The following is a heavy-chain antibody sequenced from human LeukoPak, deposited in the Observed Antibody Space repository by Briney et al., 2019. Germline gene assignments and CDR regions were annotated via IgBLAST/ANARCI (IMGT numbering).Heavy chain of an antibody. J-gene: IGHJ4*02. CDR1: GGSISSYY. V-gene: IGHV4-59*06. CDR2: IYYSGST. Sequence: SETLSLTCTVSGGSISSYYWSWIRQHPGKGLEWIGYIYYSGSTYYNPSLKSRVTISVDTSKNQFSLKLSSVTAADTAVYYCARRETGRSYYFDYWGQGTLVTVSP. D-gene: IGHD1-1*01. CDR3: ARRETGRSYYFDY.